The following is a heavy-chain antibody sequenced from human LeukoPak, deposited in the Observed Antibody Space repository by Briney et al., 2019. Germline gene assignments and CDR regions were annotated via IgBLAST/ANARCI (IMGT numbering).Heavy chain of an antibody. D-gene: IGHD3-3*01. CDR1: GYTFTSYD. CDR2: MNPNSGNT. J-gene: IGHJ4*02. Sequence: ASVKVSCKASGYTFTSYDINWVRQATGQGLEWLGWMNPNSGNTGYAQKFQGRVTITRNTSISTAYMELSSLRSEDTAVYYCARGVFGVVRGRDLFDYWGQGTLVTVSS. V-gene: IGHV1-8*01. CDR3: ARGVFGVVRGRDLFDY.